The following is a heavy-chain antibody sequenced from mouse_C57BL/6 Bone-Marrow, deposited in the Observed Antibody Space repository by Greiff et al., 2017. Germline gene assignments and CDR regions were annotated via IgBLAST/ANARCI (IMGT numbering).Heavy chain of an antibody. CDR3: TTSGLYFDY. J-gene: IGHJ2*01. D-gene: IGHD3-1*01. Sequence: VQLKQSGAELVRPGASVKLSCTASGFNIKDDYMHWVKQRPEHGLEWIGWIDPENGDTEYASKFQGKATITADTSSNTAYLQLSSLTSEDTAVYYCTTSGLYFDYWGQGTTLTVSS. CDR1: GFNIKDDY. CDR2: IDPENGDT. V-gene: IGHV14-4*01.